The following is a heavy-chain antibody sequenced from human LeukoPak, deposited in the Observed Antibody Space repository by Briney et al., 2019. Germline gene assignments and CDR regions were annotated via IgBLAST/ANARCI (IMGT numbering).Heavy chain of an antibody. Sequence: GESLKISCKGSGYSFTSYWIGWVRQMPGKGLEWMGIIYPGDSDTRYSPSFQGQVTISADKSISTAYLQWSSLKASDTAMYYCARNPDPKYDSRAFHIWGQGTMVTVSS. V-gene: IGHV5-51*01. D-gene: IGHD3-3*01. J-gene: IGHJ3*02. CDR1: GYSFTSYW. CDR3: ARNPDPKYDSRAFHI. CDR2: IYPGDSDT.